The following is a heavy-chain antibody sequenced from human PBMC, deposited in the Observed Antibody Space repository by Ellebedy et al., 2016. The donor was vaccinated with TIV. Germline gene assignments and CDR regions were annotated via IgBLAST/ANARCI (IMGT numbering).Heavy chain of an antibody. Sequence: GGSLRLSXVASGFTFRSHGIYWVRQAPGKGLEWVAVISSDGSNKYYADSVKGRFTISRDNSKNTLYLQMNSLRTDDMAVYYCARGGSSGSSDYWGQGTLATVSS. J-gene: IGHJ4*02. V-gene: IGHV3-30*03. CDR1: GFTFRSHG. CDR3: ARGGSSGSSDY. CDR2: ISSDGSNK. D-gene: IGHD3-10*01.